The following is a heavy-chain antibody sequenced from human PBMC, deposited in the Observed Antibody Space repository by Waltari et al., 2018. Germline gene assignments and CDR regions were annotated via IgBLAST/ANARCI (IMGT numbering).Heavy chain of an antibody. CDR1: GGTFSSYA. CDR2: IIPIFGTA. J-gene: IGHJ4*02. D-gene: IGHD3-10*01. Sequence: QVQLVQSGAEVKKPGSSVKVSCKASGGTFSSYAISWVRQAPGQGLEWMGRIIPIFGTANYAQKFQGRGTITADKSTSTAYMELSSLRSEDTAVYYCARRQYYYGSGSYSGDYWGQGTLVTVSS. V-gene: IGHV1-69*08. CDR3: ARRQYYYGSGSYSGDY.